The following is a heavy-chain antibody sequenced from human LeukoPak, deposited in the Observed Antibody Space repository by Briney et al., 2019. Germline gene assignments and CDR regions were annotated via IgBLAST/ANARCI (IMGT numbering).Heavy chain of an antibody. CDR1: GGSISSSTYY. J-gene: IGHJ4*02. D-gene: IGHD5-24*01. CDR3: ARQPRDGHNPRPYYFDY. CDR2: MYYTGNT. Sequence: PSETLSLTCTVSGGSISSSTYYWGWIRQPPGKGLDWIRSMYYTGNTYYNPSLKSRVTISVDTSKNQFSLKLTSVTAADTAVYYCARQPRDGHNPRPYYFDYWGQGTLVTVSS. V-gene: IGHV4-39*01.